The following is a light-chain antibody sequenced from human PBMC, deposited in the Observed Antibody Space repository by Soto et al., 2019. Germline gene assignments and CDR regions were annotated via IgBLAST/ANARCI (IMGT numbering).Light chain of an antibody. CDR2: EGS. Sequence: QSVLTQPASVSGSPGQSITISCTGTSSDVGSYNLVSWYQQHPGKAPKLMIYEGSKRPSGVSNRFSGSKSGNTASLTISGLQAEDEADYYCCSYDSGLVGLIFGAGTKLTVL. CDR3: CSYDSGLVGLI. V-gene: IGLV2-23*01. J-gene: IGLJ2*01. CDR1: SSDVGSYNL.